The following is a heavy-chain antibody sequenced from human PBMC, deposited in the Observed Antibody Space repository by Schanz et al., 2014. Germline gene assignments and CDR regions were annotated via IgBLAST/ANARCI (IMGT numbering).Heavy chain of an antibody. D-gene: IGHD3-10*02. J-gene: IGHJ4*02. CDR3: AKNQYDDVDLSSFYFDF. V-gene: IGHV3-66*01. Sequence: EVQLVESGGGLVQPGGSLRLSCAVSGFIVRSNYITWVRQAPGKGLEWVSFVHPGGSTYYPDSVKGRFTISRDSSKNTLYLQMNSLRPEDTAIYYCAKNQYDDVDLSSFYFDFWGQGTLVTVSS. CDR1: GFIVRSNY. CDR2: VHPGGST.